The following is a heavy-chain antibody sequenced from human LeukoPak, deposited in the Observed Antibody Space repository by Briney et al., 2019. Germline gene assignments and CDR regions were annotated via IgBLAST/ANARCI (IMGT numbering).Heavy chain of an antibody. J-gene: IGHJ4*02. Sequence: GGSLRLSCAASGFTFSSYGMHWVRQAPGKGLEWVAVIWYDGSNKYYGDSVKGRFTISRDNSKNTLYLQMNSLRAEDTAVYYCARGRDSWMTPYYFDYWDQGTLVTVSS. CDR2: IWYDGSNK. CDR3: ARGRDSWMTPYYFDY. V-gene: IGHV3-33*01. CDR1: GFTFSSYG. D-gene: IGHD2-21*01.